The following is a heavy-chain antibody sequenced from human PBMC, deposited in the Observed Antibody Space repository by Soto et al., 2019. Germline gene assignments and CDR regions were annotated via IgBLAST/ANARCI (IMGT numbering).Heavy chain of an antibody. V-gene: IGHV4-61*01. D-gene: IGHD3-10*01. CDR1: GGSVSSGTYY. Sequence: TSEPLSLTCTVSGGSVSSGTYYWSWIRQPPGRGLERIGYIHYSGSTTYNPSLKSRVTISVDTSKNQFSLRLTAVTAADTAMYYCSKKAYYASGRINLFDSWGQVT. CDR2: IHYSGST. J-gene: IGHJ4*02. CDR3: SKKAYYASGRINLFDS.